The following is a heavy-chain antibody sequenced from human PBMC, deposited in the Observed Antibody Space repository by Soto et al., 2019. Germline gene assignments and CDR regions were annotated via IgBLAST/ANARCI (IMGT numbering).Heavy chain of an antibody. V-gene: IGHV4-31*03. CDR2: IYYSGST. CDR1: GGSISSGGYY. CDR3: ARDRAPTTWFDP. J-gene: IGHJ5*02. Sequence: PSETLSLTCTVSGGSISSGGYYWSWIRQHPGKGLEWIGYIYYSGSTYYNPSLKSRVTISVDTSKNQFSLKLSSVTAADTAVYYCARDRAPTTWFDPWGQGNLVTVS. D-gene: IGHD1-1*01.